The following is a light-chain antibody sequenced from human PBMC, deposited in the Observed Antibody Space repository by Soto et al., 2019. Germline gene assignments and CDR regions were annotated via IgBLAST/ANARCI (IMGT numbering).Light chain of an antibody. CDR1: TGAVTSGYY. J-gene: IGLJ2*01. CDR3: LLYYGGAVV. Sequence: QTVVTQEPSLTVSPGATVTLTCASSTGAVTSGYYPNWFQQKPGQAPRALIYSTSNTHSWTPARFSGSLLGGKAALTLSGVQPEDEAEYYCLLYYGGAVVFGGGTKVTVL. CDR2: STS. V-gene: IGLV7-43*01.